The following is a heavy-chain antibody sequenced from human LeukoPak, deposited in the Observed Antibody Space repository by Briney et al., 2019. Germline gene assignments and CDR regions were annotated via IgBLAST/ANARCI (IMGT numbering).Heavy chain of an antibody. V-gene: IGHV3-23*01. CDR2: ISGSGGST. J-gene: IGHJ5*02. D-gene: IGHD2-2*01. CDR3: AKSSSNYDNWLDP. CDR1: GFTFNSYA. Sequence: GGSLRLSCAASGFTFNSYAMSWVRQAPGKGLEWVSTISGSGGSTYYADSVKGRFTISRDNSKSTLYLQMNSLRAEDTAIYYCAKSSSNYDNWLDPWGQGTLVTVSS.